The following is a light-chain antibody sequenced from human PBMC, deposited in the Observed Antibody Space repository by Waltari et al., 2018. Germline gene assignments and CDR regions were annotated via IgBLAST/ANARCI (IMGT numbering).Light chain of an antibody. V-gene: IGLV4-69*01. CDR3: QTGGHGTWV. CDR1: SGHSSNI. Sequence: QLVLTQSPSASASLGASVKLTCTLGSGHSSNIIAWHQQQPEKGPRYLMKVNSDGSHSKGDGIPDRFSGSSSGAERYLTVSSLQSEDGADYYCQTGGHGTWVFGGGTKLTVL. J-gene: IGLJ3*02. CDR2: VNSDGSH.